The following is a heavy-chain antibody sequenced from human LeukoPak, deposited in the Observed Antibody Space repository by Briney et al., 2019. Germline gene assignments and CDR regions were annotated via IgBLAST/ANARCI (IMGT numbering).Heavy chain of an antibody. CDR3: ARGSLYIVVVPAASPFDY. D-gene: IGHD2-2*01. Sequence: SETLSLTCAVYGGSFSGYYWSWIRQPPGKGLEWIGEINHSGSTNYNPSPKSRVTISVDTSKNQFSLKLSSVTAADTAVYYCARGSLYIVVVPAASPFDYWGQGTLVTVSS. V-gene: IGHV4-34*01. J-gene: IGHJ4*02. CDR2: INHSGST. CDR1: GGSFSGYY.